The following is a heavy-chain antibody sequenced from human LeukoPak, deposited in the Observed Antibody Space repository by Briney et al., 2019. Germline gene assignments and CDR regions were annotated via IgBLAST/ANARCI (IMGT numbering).Heavy chain of an antibody. V-gene: IGHV4-34*01. D-gene: IGHD5-18*01. CDR3: ARVDTAMVTSDFDY. CDR2: INHSGST. J-gene: IGHJ4*02. CDR1: GGSFSGYY. Sequence: SETLSLTCAVYGGSFSGYYWSWNRQPPGKGLEWIGEINHSGSTNYNPSLKSRVTISVDTPKNQFSLKLSSVTAADTAVYYCARVDTAMVTSDFDYWGQGTLVTVSS.